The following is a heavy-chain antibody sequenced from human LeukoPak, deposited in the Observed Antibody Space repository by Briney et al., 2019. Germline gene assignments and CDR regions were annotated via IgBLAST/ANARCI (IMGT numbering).Heavy chain of an antibody. CDR2: IYHSGST. J-gene: IGHJ4*02. CDR3: ARQGSGTTGTTEFDY. V-gene: IGHV4-38-2*01. D-gene: IGHD1-1*01. Sequence: SETLSLTCAVSGYSISSGYYWGWIRQPPGKGLEWIGSIYHSGSTYYNPSLKSRVTISVDTSKNQFSLKLSSVTAADTAVYYCARQGSGTTGTTEFDYWGQGTLVTVSS. CDR1: GYSISSGYY.